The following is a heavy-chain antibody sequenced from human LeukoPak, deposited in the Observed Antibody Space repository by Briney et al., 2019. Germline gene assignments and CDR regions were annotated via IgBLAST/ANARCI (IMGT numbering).Heavy chain of an antibody. CDR1: GLSFSTYA. CDR2: VNGNGGST. V-gene: IGHV3-23*01. CDR3: AKSLYGGCDY. J-gene: IGHJ4*02. Sequence: GGSLSLSCAASGLSFSTYAMSWVRQAPGKGLEWVSGVNGNGGSTSYADSVKGRFTIFRDNSKNTVYLQMNSLRVEDTAVYYCAKSLYGGCDYWGQGTVVTVSS. D-gene: IGHD3-16*02.